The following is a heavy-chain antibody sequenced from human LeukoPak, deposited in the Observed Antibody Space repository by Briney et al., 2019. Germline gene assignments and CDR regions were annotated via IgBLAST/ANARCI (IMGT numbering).Heavy chain of an antibody. CDR2: IYYSGST. Sequence: SETLSLTCTVSGGSISSYYWSWIRQPPGKGLEWIGYIYYSGSTNYNPSLTSRVTISVDTSKNQFSLKLSSVTAADTAVYYCARSAVTRGRFDYWGQGTLVTVSS. V-gene: IGHV4-59*01. CDR1: GGSISSYY. D-gene: IGHD2-21*02. CDR3: ARSAVTRGRFDY. J-gene: IGHJ4*02.